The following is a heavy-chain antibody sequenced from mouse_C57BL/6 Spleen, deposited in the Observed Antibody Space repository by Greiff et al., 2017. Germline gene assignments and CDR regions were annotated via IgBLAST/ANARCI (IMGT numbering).Heavy chain of an antibody. Sequence: EVQGVESGGGLVQPGGSLKLSCAASGFTFSDYGMAWVRQAPRKGPEWVAFISNLAYSIYYADTVTGRFTISRENAKNTLYLEMSSLRSEDTAMYYCERRHYGGAMDYWGQGTSVTVSS. CDR2: ISNLAYSI. D-gene: IGHD1-2*01. J-gene: IGHJ4*01. CDR3: ERRHYGGAMDY. V-gene: IGHV5-15*01. CDR1: GFTFSDYG.